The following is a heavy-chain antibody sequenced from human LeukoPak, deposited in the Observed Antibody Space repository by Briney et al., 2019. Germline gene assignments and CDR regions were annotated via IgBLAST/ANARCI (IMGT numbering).Heavy chain of an antibody. V-gene: IGHV4-30-4*01. CDR3: ASYLYDFWSGYYYFDY. CDR1: GGSISSGDYY. Sequence: SETLSLTCTVSGGSISSGDYYWSWIRQPPGKGLEWIGYIYYSGSTYYNPSLKSRVTISVDTSKNQFSLKLSSVTAADTAVYYCASYLYDFWSGYYYFDYWGQGTLVTVSS. CDR2: IYYSGST. J-gene: IGHJ4*02. D-gene: IGHD3-3*01.